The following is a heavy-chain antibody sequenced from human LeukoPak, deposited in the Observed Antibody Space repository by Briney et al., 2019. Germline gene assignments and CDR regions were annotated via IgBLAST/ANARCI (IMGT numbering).Heavy chain of an antibody. Sequence: PGGSLRLSCAASGFTFSSYWMHWVRQAPGKGLVWVSRINSDGSSTNYADSVKGRFTISRDNSKNTLYLQMNSLRAEDTAVYYCAKVLVRYFDWFGYMDYWGQGTLVTVSS. D-gene: IGHD3-9*01. CDR3: AKVLVRYFDWFGYMDY. V-gene: IGHV3-74*01. J-gene: IGHJ4*02. CDR2: INSDGSST. CDR1: GFTFSSYW.